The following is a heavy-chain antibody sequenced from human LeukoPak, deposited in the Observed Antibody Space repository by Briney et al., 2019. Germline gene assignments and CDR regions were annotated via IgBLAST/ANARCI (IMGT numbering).Heavy chain of an antibody. V-gene: IGHV4-34*01. J-gene: IGHJ5*02. CDR2: INHNGGT. CDR3: ARARQNPYFEERRRGNWFDP. D-gene: IGHD3-9*01. Sequence: SETLSLTCAVYGGSFSGYFWSWIRQPPGKGLEWIGDINHNGGTNYNPSLKSRVTISVDTSKNQFSLKPSSVTAADTAVYYCARARQNPYFEERRRGNWFDPWGQGTLVTVSS. CDR1: GGSFSGYF.